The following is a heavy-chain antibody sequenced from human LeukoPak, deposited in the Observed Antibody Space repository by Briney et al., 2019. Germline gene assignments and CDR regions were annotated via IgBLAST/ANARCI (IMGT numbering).Heavy chain of an antibody. CDR3: AAAPAGYYYMDV. J-gene: IGHJ6*03. Sequence: GGSLRLSCAASGFTFSSYGMHWVRQAPGKGLEWVAFIRYDGSNKYYADSVKGRFTISRDNSKNTLYLQMNSLRAEDTAVYYCAAAPAGYYYMDVWGKGTTVTVSS. D-gene: IGHD6-19*01. CDR2: IRYDGSNK. CDR1: GFTFSSYG. V-gene: IGHV3-30*02.